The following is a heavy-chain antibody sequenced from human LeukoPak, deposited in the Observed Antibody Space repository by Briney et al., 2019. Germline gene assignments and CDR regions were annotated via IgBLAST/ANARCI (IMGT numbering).Heavy chain of an antibody. CDR3: ARGSYTSTYSFDY. J-gene: IGHJ4*02. Sequence: SETLSLTCTVSGGSISSSSYYWGWIRQPPGKGLEWIGSIYHSGRTYYNPSLKSRVTISVDTSKNQFSLRLTSVTAADTAVYYCARGSYTSTYSFDYWGQGTLVTVSS. CDR1: GGSISSSSYY. D-gene: IGHD6-13*01. V-gene: IGHV4-39*07. CDR2: IYHSGRT.